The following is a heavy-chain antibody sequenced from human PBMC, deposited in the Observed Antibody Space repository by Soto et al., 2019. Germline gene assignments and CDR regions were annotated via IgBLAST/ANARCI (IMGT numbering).Heavy chain of an antibody. CDR3: AKGYCTSTTCYSSCIDV. V-gene: IGHV3-74*01. D-gene: IGHD2-2*02. J-gene: IGHJ6*03. CDR1: GFTFSSYW. Sequence: EVQLVESGGGLVQPGGSLRLSCAASGFTFSSYWMHWVRQAPGKGLVWVSRINSDGSSTSYADSVKGRFTVSRDNAKNTLYLQMNSLRAEDTAVYYCAKGYCTSTTCYSSCIDVWGKGTTVTVSS. CDR2: INSDGSST.